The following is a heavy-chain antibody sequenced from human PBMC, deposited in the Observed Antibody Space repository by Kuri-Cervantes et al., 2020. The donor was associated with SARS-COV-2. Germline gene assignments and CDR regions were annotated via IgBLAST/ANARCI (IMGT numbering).Heavy chain of an antibody. CDR1: GYSISSGHY. Sequence: SETLSLTCAVSGYSISSGHYWGWIRQPPGKGLEWIGNIYYSGSTYYNPSLKSRVIISADTTKNQLSLKLSSVTAADTAVYYCARRFLGGSSWHDYWGQGNLVTVSS. D-gene: IGHD6-13*01. CDR3: ARRFLGGSSWHDY. J-gene: IGHJ4*02. CDR2: IYYSGST. V-gene: IGHV4-38-2*01.